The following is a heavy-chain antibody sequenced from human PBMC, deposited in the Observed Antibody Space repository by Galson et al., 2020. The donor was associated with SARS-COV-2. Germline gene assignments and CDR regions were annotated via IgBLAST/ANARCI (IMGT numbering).Heavy chain of an antibody. J-gene: IGHJ6*02. CDR2: VYYTGST. D-gene: IGHD6-6*01. CDR1: GGSTSSSSYY. V-gene: IGHV4-39*01. Sequence: ETSETLSLTCSVSGGSTSSSSYYWGWIRQPPGKGLEWIGSVYYTGSTYSNPSLESRVSIFVDKSKNQVSLKLSSVTAADTAVYYCARPSSYHYYAMDVWGQGTTVTVSS. CDR3: ARPSSYHYYAMDV.